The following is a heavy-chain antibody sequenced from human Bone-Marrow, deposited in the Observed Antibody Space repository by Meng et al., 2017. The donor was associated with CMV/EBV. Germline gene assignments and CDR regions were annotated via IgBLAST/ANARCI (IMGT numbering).Heavy chain of an antibody. J-gene: IGHJ3*02. V-gene: IGHV3-23*01. Sequence: GESLKISCAASGFTFSSYAMSWVRQAPGKGLEWVSTISGSGSSTYYADSVKGRFTISRDNAKNPLYLQMNSLRAEDTAVYYCARAGYVGDYADAFDIWGQGTRVTVSS. CDR2: ISGSGSST. D-gene: IGHD4-17*01. CDR1: GFTFSSYA. CDR3: ARAGYVGDYADAFDI.